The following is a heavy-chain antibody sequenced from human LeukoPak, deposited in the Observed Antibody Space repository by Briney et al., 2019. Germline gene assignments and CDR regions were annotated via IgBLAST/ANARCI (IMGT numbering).Heavy chain of an antibody. Sequence: SETLSLTCAVSGYPISNSYYWGWIRQPPGKGLEWIGSIYHTGGTYYNPSLKSRVTISIDTSKNQCSLNLSSVTAADTAVYYCARDAQTYYYDTSGYYFEYWGQGTLVTVSS. J-gene: IGHJ4*02. V-gene: IGHV4-38-2*02. CDR1: GYPISNSYY. D-gene: IGHD3-22*01. CDR3: ARDAQTYYYDTSGYYFEY. CDR2: IYHTGGT.